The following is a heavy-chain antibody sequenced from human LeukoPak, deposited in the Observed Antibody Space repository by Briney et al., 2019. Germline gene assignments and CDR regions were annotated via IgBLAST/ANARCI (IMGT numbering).Heavy chain of an antibody. CDR1: GYSITSGYY. J-gene: IGHJ4*02. CDR2: IYHSGDT. D-gene: IGHD6-19*01. Sequence: PSETLSLTCIVSGYSITSGYYWGWIRQPPGKGLEWIGSIYHSGDTYYNPSLKSRVTISVDTSKNQFSLKLDPVTAADTAVYYCAKGTSSGWYYFDYWGQGTLVTVSS. CDR3: AKGTSSGWYYFDY. V-gene: IGHV4-38-2*02.